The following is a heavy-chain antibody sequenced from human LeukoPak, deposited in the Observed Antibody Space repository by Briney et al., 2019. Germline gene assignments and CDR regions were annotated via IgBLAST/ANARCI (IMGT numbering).Heavy chain of an antibody. J-gene: IGHJ4*02. CDR1: GFTFSSYW. CDR3: AGDDGTYPYYFNY. CDR2: IYSDGSST. V-gene: IGHV3-74*01. Sequence: GGSLRLSCEASGFTFSSYWMHWVRQAPGKGLVWVSRIYSDGSSTSFADSVKGRLTVSRDNAKNTLYLQMNSLRAEDTAMYYCAGDDGTYPYYFNYWGQGTLVTVSS. D-gene: IGHD1-26*01.